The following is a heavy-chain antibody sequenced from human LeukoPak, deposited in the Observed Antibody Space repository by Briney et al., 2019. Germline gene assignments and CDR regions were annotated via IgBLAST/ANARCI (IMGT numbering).Heavy chain of an antibody. CDR2: ISGSGGST. D-gene: IGHD3-10*01. CDR1: GFTFSSYA. Sequence: PGGSLRLSCAASGFTFSSYAMSWVRQAPGKGLEWVSAISGSGGSTYYADSAKGRFTISRDNSKNTLYLQMNSLRAEDTAVYYCAKGLLWFGELRPSYYYYHGMDVWGQGTTVTVSS. J-gene: IGHJ6*02. V-gene: IGHV3-23*01. CDR3: AKGLLWFGELRPSYYYYHGMDV.